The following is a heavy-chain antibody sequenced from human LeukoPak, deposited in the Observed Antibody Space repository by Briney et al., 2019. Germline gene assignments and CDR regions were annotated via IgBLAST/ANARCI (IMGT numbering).Heavy chain of an antibody. CDR1: GFTFSDYY. CDR3: ARAHTIMFY. J-gene: IGHJ4*02. V-gene: IGHV3-11*06. D-gene: IGHD3-10*01. CDR2: ISSSSSDT. Sequence: GGSLRLSCAASGFTFSDYYMTWIRQAPGKGLEWVSYISSSSSDTKYADSVKGRFTISRDNAKNSLYLQMNTLRAEATAVYYCARAHTIMFYWGQGTLVTVSS.